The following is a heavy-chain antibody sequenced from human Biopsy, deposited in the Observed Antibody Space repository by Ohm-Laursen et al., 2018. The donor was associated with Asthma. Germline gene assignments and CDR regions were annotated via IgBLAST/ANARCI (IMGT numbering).Heavy chain of an antibody. V-gene: IGHV1-2*06. CDR1: GYTFIGYH. CDR3: ARGQKSPGDRWFDP. Sequence: SVKVSCKTSGYTFIGYHIHWVRQAPGQGLEWMGRINPNSGGTNYAQKFQDRVTMTSDTSISTAYMELSRLRSDDTALYYCARGQKSPGDRWFDPWGQGTLVTVSS. CDR2: INPNSGGT. D-gene: IGHD7-27*01. J-gene: IGHJ5*02.